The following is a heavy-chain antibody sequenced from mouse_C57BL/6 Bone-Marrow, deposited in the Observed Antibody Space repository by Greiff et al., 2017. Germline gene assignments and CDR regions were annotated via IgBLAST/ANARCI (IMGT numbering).Heavy chain of an antibody. Sequence: QVQLQQSGAELVRPGTSVKVSCKASGYAFTNYLIEWVKQRPGQGLEWIGVINPGSGGTNYNEKFKGKATLTADTSSSTAYMQLSSLTSEDSAVYFCAIYYGYDDWYFDVWGTGTTVTVSS. J-gene: IGHJ1*03. V-gene: IGHV1-54*01. D-gene: IGHD2-2*01. CDR3: AIYYGYDDWYFDV. CDR1: GYAFTNYL. CDR2: INPGSGGT.